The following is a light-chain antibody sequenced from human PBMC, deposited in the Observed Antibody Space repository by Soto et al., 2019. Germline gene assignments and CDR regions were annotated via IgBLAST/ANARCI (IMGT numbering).Light chain of an antibody. CDR2: GAS. Sequence: EIVMTQSPASLSVSPGERATLSCRASQSVFNYLAWYQQKPGQAPRLLIYGASTRATGVPARFSGSGSGTEFTLAISNVRSEDFAVYYCQQYHIWPPWTFGQGTKVEIK. CDR3: QQYHIWPPWT. V-gene: IGKV3-15*01. J-gene: IGKJ1*01. CDR1: QSVFNY.